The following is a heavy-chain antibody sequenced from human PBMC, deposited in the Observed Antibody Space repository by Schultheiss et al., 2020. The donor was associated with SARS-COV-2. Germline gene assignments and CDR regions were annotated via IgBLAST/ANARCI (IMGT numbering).Heavy chain of an antibody. J-gene: IGHJ4*02. D-gene: IGHD5-18*01. CDR2: IRSKANSYET. V-gene: IGHV3-73*01. CDR1: GFTFSGSA. Sequence: GGSLRLSCAASGFTFSGSAMHWVRQASGKGLEWVGRIRSKANSYETAYAASVKGRFTISRDNSKNTVYLQMNSLRREDTAVYYCAKDHGYSYGNYYFHNWGQGTLVTVSS. CDR3: AKDHGYSYGNYYFHN.